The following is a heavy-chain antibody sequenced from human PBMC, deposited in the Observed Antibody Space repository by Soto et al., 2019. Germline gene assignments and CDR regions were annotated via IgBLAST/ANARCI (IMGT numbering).Heavy chain of an antibody. CDR2: MSPNSGNT. V-gene: IGHV1-8*01. J-gene: IGHJ4*02. CDR1: GYTFTSYD. CDR3: TRVIGADGV. D-gene: IGHD6-13*01. Sequence: ASVKGSCKASGYTFTSYDIIWVRQATGRGLEWMGWMSPNSGNTGYGQKFQGRVTMTRNTPISTAYLELSSLRSEDTAVYYYTRVIGADGVWGQGTLVTVSS.